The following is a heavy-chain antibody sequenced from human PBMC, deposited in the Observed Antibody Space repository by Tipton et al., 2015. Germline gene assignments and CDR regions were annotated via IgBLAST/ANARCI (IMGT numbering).Heavy chain of an antibody. CDR2: ISGSGGST. V-gene: IGHV3-23*01. CDR1: GFTFSSDA. CDR3: AKGGGFWGSYRWDFDH. Sequence: SLRLSCAASGFTFSSDAMTWVRQAPGKGLEWVSSISGSGGSTYHADSVKGRFTISRDNSKNMLYLQMNSLGAEDTAVYYCAKGGGFWGSYRWDFDHWGQGTLVTVSS. D-gene: IGHD3-16*02. J-gene: IGHJ4*02.